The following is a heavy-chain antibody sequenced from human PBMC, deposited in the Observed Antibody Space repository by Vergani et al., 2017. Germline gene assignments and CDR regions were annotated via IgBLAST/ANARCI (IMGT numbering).Heavy chain of an antibody. CDR1: GFTFSSYS. Sequence: EVQLVESGGGLVKPGGSLRLSCAASGFTFSSYSMNWVRQAPGKGLEWVSSISSSSSYIYYADSVKGRFPISRDNAKNSLYLQMNSLRAEDTAGYYCARSLGQAAAGDFDYWGQGTLVTVSS. CDR3: ARSLGQAAAGDFDY. CDR2: ISSSSSYI. J-gene: IGHJ4*02. V-gene: IGHV3-21*01. D-gene: IGHD6-13*01.